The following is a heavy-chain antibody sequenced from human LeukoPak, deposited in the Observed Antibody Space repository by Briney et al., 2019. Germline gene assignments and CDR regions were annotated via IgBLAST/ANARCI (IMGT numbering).Heavy chain of an antibody. J-gene: IGHJ4*01. CDR3: ARQCLWELPTFGS. CDR2: VYYSGST. CDR1: GGSISSGSYY. D-gene: IGHD1-26*01. V-gene: IGHV4-39*01. Sequence: PSETLSLTCTVSGGSISSGSYYWGYIRQPPQKGLEWIGSVYYSGSTYYNPSLKSRVTISVDTSKNQFSLKLSSVTAADTAVYYCARQCLWELPTFGSWGHGTLV.